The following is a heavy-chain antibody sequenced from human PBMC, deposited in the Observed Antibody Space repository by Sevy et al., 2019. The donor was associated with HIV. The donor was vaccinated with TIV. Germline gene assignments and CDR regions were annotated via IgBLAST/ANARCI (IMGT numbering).Heavy chain of an antibody. Sequence: GGSLRLSCAVSGFNFNRYSMSWVRQAPGKGLEWVSTLSFSCGKINYADSVKGRFIISRDDSKYTLYLQMNSLRAEDTAVYFCAREGCTRPHDYWGQGTLVTVSS. J-gene: IGHJ4*02. D-gene: IGHD2-8*01. CDR1: GFNFNRYS. V-gene: IGHV3-23*01. CDR3: AREGCTRPHDY. CDR2: LSFSCGKI.